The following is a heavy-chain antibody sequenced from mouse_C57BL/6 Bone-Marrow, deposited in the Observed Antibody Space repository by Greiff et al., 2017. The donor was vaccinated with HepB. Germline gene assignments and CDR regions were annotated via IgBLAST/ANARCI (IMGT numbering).Heavy chain of an antibody. CDR2: INSNGGST. CDR1: GFTFSSYG. Sequence: EVMLVESGGGLVQPGGSLKLSCAASGFTFSSYGMSWVRQTPDKRLELVATINSNGGSTYYPDSVKGRFTISRDNAKNTLYLQMRSLKSEDTAMYYCEKDDYWGQGTTLTVTS. V-gene: IGHV5-6-3*01. J-gene: IGHJ2*01. CDR3: EKDDY.